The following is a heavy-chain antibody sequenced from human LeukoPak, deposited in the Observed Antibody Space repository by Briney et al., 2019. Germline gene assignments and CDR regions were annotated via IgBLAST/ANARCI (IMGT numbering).Heavy chain of an antibody. J-gene: IGHJ5*02. CDR1: GFTFSSYG. V-gene: IGHV3-33*01. Sequence: PGGSLRLSCAASGFTFSSYGMHWVRQAPGKGLEWVAVIWYDGSNKYYADSVKGRFTISRDNSKNTLYLQMNSLRAEDTAVYYCVRDGYQSHNWFDPWGQGTLVTVSS. D-gene: IGHD5-12*01. CDR3: VRDGYQSHNWFDP. CDR2: IWYDGSNK.